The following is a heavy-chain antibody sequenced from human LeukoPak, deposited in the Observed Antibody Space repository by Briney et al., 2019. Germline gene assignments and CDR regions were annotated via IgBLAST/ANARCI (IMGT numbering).Heavy chain of an antibody. CDR1: GFTFSSYW. CDR3: ARKARGLQENAFDI. Sequence: GGSLRLSCAASGFTFSSYWMSWVRQAPGKGLEWVANIKQDGSEKYYVDSVKGRFTISRDNAKNSLYLQMNSLRAEDTAVYYCARKARGLQENAFDIWGQGTQVTVSS. V-gene: IGHV3-7*01. J-gene: IGHJ4*02. D-gene: IGHD5-24*01. CDR2: IKQDGSEK.